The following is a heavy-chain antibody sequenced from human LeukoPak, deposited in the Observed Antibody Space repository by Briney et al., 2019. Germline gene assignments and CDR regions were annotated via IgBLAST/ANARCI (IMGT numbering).Heavy chain of an antibody. CDR2: IYSSGST. J-gene: IGHJ3*02. V-gene: IGHV4-4*09. Sequence: SETLSLTCTVSGGSMNSYYWSWIRQPPGKGLEWIGYIYSSGSTNYNPSLKSRVAISEDTSKNQFSLKLTSVTAADTALYYCARHPRASDPFDIWGQGTIVTVSS. CDR1: GGSMNSYY. CDR3: ARHPRASDPFDI.